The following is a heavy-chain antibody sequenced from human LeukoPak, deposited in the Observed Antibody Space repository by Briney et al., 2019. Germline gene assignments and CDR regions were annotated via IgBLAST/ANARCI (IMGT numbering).Heavy chain of an antibody. J-gene: IGHJ4*02. CDR3: ARAFYGSGTNFDY. V-gene: IGHV3-11*06. D-gene: IGHD3-10*01. CDR2: ISSSSSYT. Sequence: GGSLRLSCAASGFTCSDYYMSWIRQAPGKGLEWVSYISSSSSYTNYADSVKGRFTISRDNAKNSLYLQMNSLRAEDTAVYYCARAFYGSGTNFDYWGQGTLVTVSS. CDR1: GFTCSDYY.